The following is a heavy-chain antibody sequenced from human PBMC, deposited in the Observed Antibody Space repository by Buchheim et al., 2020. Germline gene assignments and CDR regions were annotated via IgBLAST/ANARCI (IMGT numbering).Heavy chain of an antibody. V-gene: IGHV3-23*01. CDR2: ISGSGGST. CDR3: AKDPYYYNSSGYYGNFDY. CDR1: GFTFSSYA. D-gene: IGHD3-22*01. J-gene: IGHJ4*02. Sequence: EVQLLESGGGLVQPGGSLRLSCAASGFTFSSYAMSWVRQAPGKGLEWVSAISGSGGSTYYADSVKGRFTISRDNSKNTLYLQMNSLRAEDTAVDYCAKDPYYYNSSGYYGNFDYWGQGTL.